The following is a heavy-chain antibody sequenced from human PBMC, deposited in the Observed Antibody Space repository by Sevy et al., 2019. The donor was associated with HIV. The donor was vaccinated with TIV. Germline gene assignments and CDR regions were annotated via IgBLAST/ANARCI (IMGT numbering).Heavy chain of an antibody. Sequence: ASVKVSCKVSGYTLTKLSMQWVRQAPGKGLEWMGSFDPEDGETIYAQKFQGRVTMTEDTSTDTAYMELSSLISEDTAVYYCATTKDYYDSSGYPFDYWGQGTLVTVSS. J-gene: IGHJ4*02. CDR1: GYTLTKLS. CDR2: FDPEDGET. CDR3: ATTKDYYDSSGYPFDY. V-gene: IGHV1-24*01. D-gene: IGHD3-22*01.